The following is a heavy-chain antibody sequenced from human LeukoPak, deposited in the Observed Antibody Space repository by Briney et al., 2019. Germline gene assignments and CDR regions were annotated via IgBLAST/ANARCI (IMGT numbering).Heavy chain of an antibody. V-gene: IGHV3-64*01. J-gene: IGHJ4*02. D-gene: IGHD3-10*01. CDR3: ARDLSGGGLDY. Sequence: GGSLRLSCAASGFTFSVSVMHWVRQAPGKGLEYVSVISSNGGSTSYANSVKGRFTVSRDNSKNTLYLQMGSLRAEDMAVYYCARDLSGGGLDYWGQGTLVTVSS. CDR2: ISSNGGST. CDR1: GFTFSVSV.